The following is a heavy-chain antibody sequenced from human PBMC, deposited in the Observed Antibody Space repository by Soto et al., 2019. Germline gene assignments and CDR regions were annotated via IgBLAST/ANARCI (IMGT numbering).Heavy chain of an antibody. CDR3: ARSRGGVVVAAKYNWFDP. J-gene: IGHJ5*02. Sequence: QLQLQESGSGLVKPSQTLSLTCAVSGGSISSGGYSWSWIRQPPGKGLEWIGYIYHSGSTYYNPSLKSRVTISGDRSKNQFYLKLSSVTAADTAVYYCARSRGGVVVAAKYNWFDPWGQGTLVTVSS. D-gene: IGHD2-15*01. CDR2: IYHSGST. CDR1: GGSISSGGYS. V-gene: IGHV4-30-2*01.